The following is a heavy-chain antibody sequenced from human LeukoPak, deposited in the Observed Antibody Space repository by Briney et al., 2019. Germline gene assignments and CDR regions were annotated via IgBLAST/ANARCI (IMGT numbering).Heavy chain of an antibody. V-gene: IGHV3-21*01. CDR3: ARLKCDSTSCHGKYYFDY. J-gene: IGHJ4*02. CDR2: INGESNI. D-gene: IGHD2-2*01. Sequence: GGSLRLSCAASGFTFSAYAIDWVRQAPGKGLEWVSSINGESNIYYADSVKGRFTIARDNAKNSLHLQMNSLRAEDTAVYYCARLKCDSTSCHGKYYFDYWGQGTLVTVSS. CDR1: GFTFSAYA.